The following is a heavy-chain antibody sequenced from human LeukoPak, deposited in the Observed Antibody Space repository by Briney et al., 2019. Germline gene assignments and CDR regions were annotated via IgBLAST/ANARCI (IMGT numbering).Heavy chain of an antibody. J-gene: IGHJ4*02. CDR1: GFTFSSYA. CDR2: ISGSGGST. V-gene: IGHV3-23*01. Sequence: GGSLRLSCAVSGFTFSSYAMSWVRQAPGKGLEWVSAISGSGGSTYYADSVKGRFTISRDNSKNTLYLQMNSLRAEDTAVYYCAKEAHYYDSSGYYYVPYFDYWGQGTLVTVSS. CDR3: AKEAHYYDSSGYYYVPYFDY. D-gene: IGHD3-22*01.